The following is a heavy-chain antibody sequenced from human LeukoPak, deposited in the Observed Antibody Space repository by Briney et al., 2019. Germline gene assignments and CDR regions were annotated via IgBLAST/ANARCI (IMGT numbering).Heavy chain of an antibody. CDR2: IKQDGSEK. Sequence: GGSLRLSCVASEFSFSKSWMSWVRQAPGKGLEWVAIIKQDGSEKYYEDSVRGRFTISRDNAKNSLYLQMNSLRAEDTAVYYCAPGLRGVLQAPFDYWGQGTLVTVSS. J-gene: IGHJ4*02. V-gene: IGHV3-7*01. D-gene: IGHD3-10*01. CDR3: APGLRGVLQAPFDY. CDR1: EFSFSKSW.